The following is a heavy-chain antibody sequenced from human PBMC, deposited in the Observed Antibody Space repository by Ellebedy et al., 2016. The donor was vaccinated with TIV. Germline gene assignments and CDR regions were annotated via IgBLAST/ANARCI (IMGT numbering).Heavy chain of an antibody. CDR2: ISSSGSTI. CDR1: GFTFSDYY. D-gene: IGHD3-10*01. J-gene: IGHJ4*02. V-gene: IGHV3-11*01. Sequence: GESLKISXAASGFTFSDYYMSWIRQAPGKGLEWVSYISSSGSTIYYADSVKGRFTISRDNAKNSLYLQMNSLRAEDTAVYYCARGVSTMVRGAIDYWGQGTLVTVSS. CDR3: ARGVSTMVRGAIDY.